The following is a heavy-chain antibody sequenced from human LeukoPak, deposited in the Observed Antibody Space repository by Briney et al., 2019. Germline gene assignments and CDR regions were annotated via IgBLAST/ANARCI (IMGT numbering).Heavy chain of an antibody. Sequence: SETLSLTCAVYGGSFSGYYWSWIRQPPGKGLEWIGEINHSGSTNYNPSLKSRVTISVDTSKNQFSLRLTSVTATDTAVYYCARRWNYGRNYYIDVWGNGATVSVSS. CDR1: GGSFSGYY. V-gene: IGHV4-34*01. CDR3: ARRWNYGRNYYIDV. D-gene: IGHD1-7*01. CDR2: INHSGST. J-gene: IGHJ6*03.